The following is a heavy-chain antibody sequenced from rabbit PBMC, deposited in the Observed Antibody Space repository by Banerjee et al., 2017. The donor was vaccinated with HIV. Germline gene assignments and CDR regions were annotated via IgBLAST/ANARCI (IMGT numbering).Heavy chain of an antibody. CDR1: GFSFSSTYY. D-gene: IGHD4-1*01. V-gene: IGHV1S45*01. J-gene: IGHJ6*01. CDR3: ARVDMSGCFYYAMDL. Sequence: QEQLVESGGGLVQPEGSLTLTCTASGFSFSSTYYICWVRQAPGKGLEWIGSIYTGSSGSPFHRSWAKGRFPISQTSSAPVALQMTSPTAADTGTYFCARVDMSGCFYYAMDLWGQGTLVTVS. CDR2: IYTGSSGSP.